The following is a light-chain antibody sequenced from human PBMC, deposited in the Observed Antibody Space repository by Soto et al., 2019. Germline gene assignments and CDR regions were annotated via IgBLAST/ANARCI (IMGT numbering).Light chain of an antibody. Sequence: QSVLTQRRSVSGSPGQSVTISCTGTSSDVGGYNYVSWYQQHPGKAPKLMIYDVSKRPSGVPDRFSGSKSGNTASLTISGLQAEDEADYYCCSYAGSYTYVFGTGTKVT. CDR2: DVS. J-gene: IGLJ1*01. V-gene: IGLV2-11*01. CDR3: CSYAGSYTYV. CDR1: SSDVGGYNY.